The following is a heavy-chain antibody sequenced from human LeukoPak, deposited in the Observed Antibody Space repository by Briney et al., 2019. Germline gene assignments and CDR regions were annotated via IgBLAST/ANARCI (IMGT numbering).Heavy chain of an antibody. V-gene: IGHV3-48*01. J-gene: IGHJ4*02. Sequence: GGSLRLSCAASGFTFSSYSMNWVCQAPGKGLEWVSYISSSSSTIYYADSVKGRFTISRDNAKNSLYLQMNGLRAEDTAVYYCAKDSAKKYDDYWGQGTLVTVSS. CDR3: AKDSAKKYDDY. D-gene: IGHD2/OR15-2a*01. CDR2: ISSSSSTI. CDR1: GFTFSSYS.